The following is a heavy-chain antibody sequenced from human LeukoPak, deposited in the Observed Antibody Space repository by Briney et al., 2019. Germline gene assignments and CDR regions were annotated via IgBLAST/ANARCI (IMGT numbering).Heavy chain of an antibody. D-gene: IGHD1-1*01. CDR3: ASTKTESHYYYYYMDV. Sequence: PSETLSLTCAVYGGSFSGYYWSWIRQPPGKGLEWIGEINHSGSTNYNPSLRSRVTISVDTSKNQFSLKLSSVTAADTAVYYCASTKTESHYYYYYMDVWGKGTTVTVSS. CDR2: INHSGST. J-gene: IGHJ6*03. V-gene: IGHV4-34*01. CDR1: GGSFSGYY.